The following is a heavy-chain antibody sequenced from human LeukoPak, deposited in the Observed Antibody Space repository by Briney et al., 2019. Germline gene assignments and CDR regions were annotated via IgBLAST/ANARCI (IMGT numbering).Heavy chain of an antibody. V-gene: IGHV3-7*01. J-gene: IGHJ3*02. CDR1: GFIFSSYW. CDR2: IKPDGSGK. CDR3: TTTLNIALAGYI. D-gene: IGHD6-19*01. Sequence: GGSLRLSCAASGFIFSSYWMSWVRQAPGKGLEWVGNIKPDGSGKYYMDSVKGRFTISRDNAKNSLYLQMNSLTAEDTAIYCCTTTLNIALAGYIWGQGTMVTVSS.